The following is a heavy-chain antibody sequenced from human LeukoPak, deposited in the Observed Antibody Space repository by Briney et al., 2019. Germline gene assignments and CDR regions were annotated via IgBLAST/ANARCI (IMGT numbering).Heavy chain of an antibody. Sequence: GASVKVSCKASGYTFTAYYMHWVRLAPGRGPEWVGWINPNSGGTNYAQKFQGRVTMTRDTSINTAYMELSSLRADDTAVYYCVGGSRITMIPEIYYDYWGQGTLVTVSS. J-gene: IGHJ4*02. CDR2: INPNSGGT. CDR3: VGGSRITMIPEIYYDY. V-gene: IGHV1-2*02. D-gene: IGHD3-22*01. CDR1: GYTFTAYY.